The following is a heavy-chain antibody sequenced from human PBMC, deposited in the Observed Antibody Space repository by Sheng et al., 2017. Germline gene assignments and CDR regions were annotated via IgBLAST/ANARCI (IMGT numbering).Heavy chain of an antibody. CDR1: GYTFTSYL. V-gene: IGHV1-18*01. Sequence: GAEVKKPGASVNVSCKSSGYTFTSYLISWVRQAPGHGLEWMGWIRPYNGNTNYAEKFQGRVTMTTDTSTSTTYMELRSLILDDTAVYYCARESVAGANDNWFDPWGQGTLVTVSS. CDR2: IRPYNGNT. D-gene: IGHD1-26*01. CDR3: ARESVAGANDNWFDP. J-gene: IGHJ5*02.